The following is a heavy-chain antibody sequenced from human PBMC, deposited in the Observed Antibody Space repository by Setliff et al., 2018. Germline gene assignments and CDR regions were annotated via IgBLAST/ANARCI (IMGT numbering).Heavy chain of an antibody. Sequence: SVKVSCKASGDTFSNYGISWVRQAPGQGLEWMGGTIPMFGSTSYAQKVQGRVTMTTDTSTNTAYMELSRLRSDDTAVYYCARDPRSGSHKGFDYWGQGTLVTVSS. D-gene: IGHD1-26*01. CDR2: TIPMFGST. J-gene: IGHJ4*02. CDR1: GDTFSNYG. V-gene: IGHV1-69*05. CDR3: ARDPRSGSHKGFDY.